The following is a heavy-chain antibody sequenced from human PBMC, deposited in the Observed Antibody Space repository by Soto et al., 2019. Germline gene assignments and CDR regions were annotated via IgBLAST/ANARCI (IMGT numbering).Heavy chain of an antibody. Sequence: EVQLLESGGGLVQPGGSLRLSCAASGFTFSSYAMSWVRQAPGTGLQWVSAISGSGGSTYYADSVKGRFTISRDNSKNTLYLQMNSLRAEDTAVYYCANLTDDFWSGYPILYGYNRWGQGTLVTFSS. V-gene: IGHV3-23*01. CDR1: GFTFSSYA. CDR2: ISGSGGST. D-gene: IGHD3-3*01. J-gene: IGHJ4*02. CDR3: ANLTDDFWSGYPILYGYNR.